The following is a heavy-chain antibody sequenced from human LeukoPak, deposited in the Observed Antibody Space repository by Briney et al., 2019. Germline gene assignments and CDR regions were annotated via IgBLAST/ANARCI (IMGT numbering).Heavy chain of an antibody. CDR3: AKDPMATIPMYYFDY. Sequence: GGSLRLSCVASGFTFSSYGMSWVRQAPGKGLEWVSAISGSGGSTYYADSVKGRFTISRDNSKNTPYLQMNSLRAEDTAVYYCAKDPMATIPMYYFDYWGQGTLVTVSS. CDR1: GFTFSSYG. CDR2: ISGSGGST. V-gene: IGHV3-23*01. J-gene: IGHJ4*02. D-gene: IGHD5-24*01.